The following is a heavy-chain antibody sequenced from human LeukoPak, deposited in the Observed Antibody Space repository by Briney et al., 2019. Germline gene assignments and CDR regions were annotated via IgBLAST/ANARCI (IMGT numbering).Heavy chain of an antibody. CDR2: ISSSGSTM. CDR3: ARARITMIVAV. V-gene: IGHV3-11*01. J-gene: IGHJ4*02. D-gene: IGHD3-22*01. CDR1: GFTFSDYY. Sequence: PGGSLRLSCAASGFTFSDYYMSWLRQAPGKGLEWVSYISSSGSTMYYADSVKGRFTISRDNAKNSLYLQMNSLRAEDTAVYYCARARITMIVAVWGQGTLVTVSS.